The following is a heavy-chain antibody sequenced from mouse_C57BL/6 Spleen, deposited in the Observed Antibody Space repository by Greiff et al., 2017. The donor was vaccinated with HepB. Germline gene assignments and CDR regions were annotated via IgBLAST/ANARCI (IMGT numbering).Heavy chain of an antibody. CDR1: GFNIKDYY. J-gene: IGHJ1*03. CDR3: AENYYGSSSYWYFDV. D-gene: IGHD1-1*01. V-gene: IGHV14-2*01. CDR2: IDPEDGET. Sequence: VHVKQSGAELVKPGASVKLSCTASGFNIKDYYMHWVKQRTEQGLEWIGRIDPEDGETKYAPKFQGKATITAYTSSNTAYLQLSSLTSEDTAVYYCAENYYGSSSYWYFDVWGTGTTVTVSS.